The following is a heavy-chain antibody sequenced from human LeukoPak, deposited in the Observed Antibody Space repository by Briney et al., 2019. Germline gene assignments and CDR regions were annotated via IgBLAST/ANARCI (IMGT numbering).Heavy chain of an antibody. CDR3: AKYCSGGNCYSGLY. V-gene: IGHV3-23*01. J-gene: IGHJ4*02. Sequence: GRSLRLSCAASGFTFSSYAMSWVSQAPGKGLEWVSTIRVSGGSTYYADSVKGRFTISRDTSKNTLYLQMNRLRAEDTAVYYCAKYCSGGNCYSGLYWGQGTLVTVSS. CDR1: GFTFSSYA. D-gene: IGHD2-15*01. CDR2: IRVSGGST.